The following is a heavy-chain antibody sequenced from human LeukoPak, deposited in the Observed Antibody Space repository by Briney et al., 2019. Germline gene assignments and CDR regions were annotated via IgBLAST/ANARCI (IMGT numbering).Heavy chain of an antibody. CDR2: IYTSGGT. V-gene: IGHV4-61*02. Sequence: SETLSLTCTVSGGSISSGSYYWNWIRQPAGKGLEWIGRIYTSGGTNYNPSLKSRVTISADTSKNQFSLKLTSVTAADTAVYYCARTPGSWQFNKWGQGTLVTVSS. CDR1: GGSISSGSYY. CDR3: ARTPGSWQFNK. D-gene: IGHD1-14*01. J-gene: IGHJ4*02.